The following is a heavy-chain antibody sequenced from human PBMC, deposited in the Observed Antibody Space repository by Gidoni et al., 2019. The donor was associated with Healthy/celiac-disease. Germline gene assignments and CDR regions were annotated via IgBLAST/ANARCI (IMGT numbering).Heavy chain of an antibody. J-gene: IGHJ4*02. CDR1: GFTFSSYG. CDR3: AKDGGRGYLDY. CDR2: ISYDGSNK. Sequence: QVQLVESGGGVVQPGRSLRLSCAASGFTFSSYGMHWVRQAPGKGLEWVAVISYDGSNKYYADSVKGRFTISRDNSKNTLYLQMNSLRAEDTAVYYCAKDGGRGYLDYWGQGTLVTVSS. D-gene: IGHD3-16*01. V-gene: IGHV3-30*18.